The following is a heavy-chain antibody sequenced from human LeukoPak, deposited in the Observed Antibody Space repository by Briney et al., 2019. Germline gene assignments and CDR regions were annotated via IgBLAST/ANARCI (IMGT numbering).Heavy chain of an antibody. CDR2: IIPIFGTA. CDR1: GGTFSSYA. CDR3: ASNTTVRGVIVGY. D-gene: IGHD3-10*01. V-gene: IGHV1-69*05. J-gene: IGHJ4*02. Sequence: ASVKVSCKASGGTFSSYAISWVRQAPGQGLEWMGGIIPIFGTANYAQKFQGRVTITTDESTSTAYMELSSLRSEDTAVYYCASNTTVRGVIVGYWGQGTLVTVSS.